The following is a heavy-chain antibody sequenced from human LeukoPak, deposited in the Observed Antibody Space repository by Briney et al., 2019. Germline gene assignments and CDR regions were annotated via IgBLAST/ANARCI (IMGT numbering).Heavy chain of an antibody. V-gene: IGHV4-59*01. CDR2: IYYSGST. CDR1: GGSTSSYY. D-gene: IGHD5-24*01. Sequence: SETLSLTCTVSGGSTSSYYWSWLRQPPGKGLEWIGYIYYSGSTNYNPSLKSRVTISVDTSKNQFSLKLSSVTAADTAVYYCAREMGRDGYNLREGGYDYWGQGTLVTVSS. J-gene: IGHJ4*02. CDR3: AREMGRDGYNLREGGYDY.